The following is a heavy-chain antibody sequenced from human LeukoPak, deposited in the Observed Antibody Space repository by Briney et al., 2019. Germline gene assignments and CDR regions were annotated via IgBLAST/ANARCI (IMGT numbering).Heavy chain of an antibody. CDR2: IYYSGSS. J-gene: IGHJ6*03. V-gene: IGHV4-59*01. Sequence: SETLSLTCNVSGGSISGYHWSWIRQPPGKGLEWLGYIYYSGSSNYNPSLKSRVTMSADTSKNQFSLKLSSVTAADTAVYYCARVPRSYYNYYYMDVWGKGTTVTVSS. CDR1: GGSISGYH. CDR3: ARVPRSYYNYYYMDV.